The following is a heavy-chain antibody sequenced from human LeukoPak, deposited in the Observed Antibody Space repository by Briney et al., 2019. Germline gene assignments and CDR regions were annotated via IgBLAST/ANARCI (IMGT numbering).Heavy chain of an antibody. Sequence: GGSLRLSCAASGFTFGSYAMRWVRQAPGKGLEWVSAISGGGGSKYYADSVKGRFTISRDNSKNTLYMQMNSLRAEDTAVYYGPKEGGWFDLWGRGTLVTVSS. J-gene: IGHJ2*01. D-gene: IGHD3-16*01. V-gene: IGHV3-23*01. CDR1: GFTFGSYA. CDR3: PKEGGWFDL. CDR2: ISGGGGSK.